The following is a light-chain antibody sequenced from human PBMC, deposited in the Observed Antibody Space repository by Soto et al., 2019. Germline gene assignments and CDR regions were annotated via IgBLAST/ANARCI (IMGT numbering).Light chain of an antibody. CDR3: QQRTNWPLT. Sequence: EIVLTQSPATLSLSPGERATLSCRASQSVSSYLAWYQQKPGQAPRLLIYDTSNRAPGIPARFSGSGSGTDFTLTISSLEPEDFAIYYCQQRTNWPLTFGRGTKVELK. CDR2: DTS. J-gene: IGKJ4*01. CDR1: QSVSSY. V-gene: IGKV3-11*01.